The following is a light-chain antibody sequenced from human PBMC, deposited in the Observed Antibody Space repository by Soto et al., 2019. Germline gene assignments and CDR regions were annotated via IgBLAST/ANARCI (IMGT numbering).Light chain of an antibody. V-gene: IGLV2-14*03. CDR2: DVS. Sequence: QSVLTQPASVSGSPGQSITISCTGTSSDIGDSNYVSRYQQHPGKAPKLVIYDVSNRPSGVSNRFSGSKSANTASLTISGLQAEDEADYYCSSFRSSSSSYIFGTGTKVTVL. CDR1: SSDIGDSNY. J-gene: IGLJ1*01. CDR3: SSFRSSSSSYI.